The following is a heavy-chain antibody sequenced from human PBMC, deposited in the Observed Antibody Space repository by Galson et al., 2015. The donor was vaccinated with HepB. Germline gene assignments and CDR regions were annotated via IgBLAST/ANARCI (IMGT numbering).Heavy chain of an antibody. V-gene: IGHV4-39*01. CDR2: IYYSGST. D-gene: IGHD6-19*01. Sequence: SETLSLTCTVSGGSISSSSYYWGWIRQPPGKGLEWIGSIYYSGSTYYNPSLKSRVPISVDTSMNQFSLKLSSGTAADPAVYYCAGLFSSGRSWGQGTLVTVSS. J-gene: IGHJ5*02. CDR3: AGLFSSGRS. CDR1: GGSISSSSYY.